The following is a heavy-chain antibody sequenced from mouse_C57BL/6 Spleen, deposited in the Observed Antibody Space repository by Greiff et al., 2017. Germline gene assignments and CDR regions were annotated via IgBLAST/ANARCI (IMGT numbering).Heavy chain of an antibody. V-gene: IGHV1-15*01. CDR1: GYTFTDYE. CDR3: TRGYDYDDYYAMDY. D-gene: IGHD2-4*01. CDR2: VDPETGGT. Sequence: VQLPESGAELVRPGASVTLSCKASGYTFTDYEMHWVKQTPVHGLEWIGAVDPETGGTAYNQKFKGKAILTADKSSSPAYMELRSLTSKDSAVYYCTRGYDYDDYYAMDYWRQGTSDTVCS. J-gene: IGHJ4*01.